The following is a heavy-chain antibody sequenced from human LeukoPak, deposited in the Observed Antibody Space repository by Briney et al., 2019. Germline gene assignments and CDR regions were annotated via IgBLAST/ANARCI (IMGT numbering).Heavy chain of an antibody. D-gene: IGHD3-10*01. Sequence: SETLSLTCTVSGGSISSYYWSWIRQPAGKGLEWIGRIYGSGTTTYNPSLKSRVSMSIDTSKNQFSLKLMSVTAAGTAVYYCARDSGTRGEVKFDPWGQGTLVTVSS. J-gene: IGHJ5*02. V-gene: IGHV4-4*07. CDR3: ARDSGTRGEVKFDP. CDR1: GGSISSYY. CDR2: IYGSGTT.